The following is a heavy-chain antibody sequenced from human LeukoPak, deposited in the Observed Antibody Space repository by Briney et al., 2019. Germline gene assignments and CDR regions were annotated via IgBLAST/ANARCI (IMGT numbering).Heavy chain of an antibody. Sequence: GGSLRLSCAASGFTFSSYAMHWVRQAPGKGLEWVAVISYDVNTKYYADSVKGRFTISRDNSQNTVYLQMNSLRAEDTAAYYCAKETYGDYGFDYWGQGTLVTVSS. CDR1: GFTFSSYA. J-gene: IGHJ4*02. CDR2: ISYDVNTK. D-gene: IGHD4-17*01. CDR3: AKETYGDYGFDY. V-gene: IGHV3-30-3*01.